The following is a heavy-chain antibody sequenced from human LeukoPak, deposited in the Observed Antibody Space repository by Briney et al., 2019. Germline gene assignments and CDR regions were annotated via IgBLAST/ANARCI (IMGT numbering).Heavy chain of an antibody. J-gene: IGHJ3*02. CDR3: ARGVFTFGGVIVIPCYAFDI. V-gene: IGHV4-39*07. Sequence: SQTLSLTCTVSGGSISSGSYYWGWIRQPPGKGLEWIGSIYYSGSTYYNPSLKSRVTISVDTSKNQFSLKLSSVTAADTAVYYCARGVFTFGGVIVIPCYAFDIWGQGTMVTVSS. CDR1: GGSISSGSYY. CDR2: IYYSGST. D-gene: IGHD3-16*02.